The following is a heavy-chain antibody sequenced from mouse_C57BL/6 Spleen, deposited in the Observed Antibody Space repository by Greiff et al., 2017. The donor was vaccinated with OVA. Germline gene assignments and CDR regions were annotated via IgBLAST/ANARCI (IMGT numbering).Heavy chain of an antibody. V-gene: IGHV1-15*01. CDR1: GYTFTDYE. CDR2: IDPETGGT. J-gene: IGHJ3*01. D-gene: IGHD1-1*01. CDR3: TRKDPYYYGSSKGAWFAY. Sequence: VQLQQSGAELVRPGASVTLSCKASGYTFTDYEMHWVKQTPVHGLEWIGAIDPETGGTAYNQKFKGKAILTADKSSSTAYMELRSLTSEDSAVYYCTRKDPYYYGSSKGAWFAYWGQGTLVTVSA.